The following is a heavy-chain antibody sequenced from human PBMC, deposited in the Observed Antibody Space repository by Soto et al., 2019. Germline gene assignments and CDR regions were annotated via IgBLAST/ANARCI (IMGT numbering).Heavy chain of an antibody. CDR2: INGIDTGT. V-gene: IGHV3-23*01. CDR3: AKDFDYYDSSGPFDY. D-gene: IGHD3-22*01. J-gene: IGHJ4*02. CDR1: GFTFSNCA. Sequence: PGGSLRLSCAASGFTFSNCAMSWVRQAPGKGLEWVSGINGIDTGTFYADSVKGRFTISRDNSKNTLYLQMNSLRAEDTAVYYCAKDFDYYDSSGPFDYWGQGTLVTVSS.